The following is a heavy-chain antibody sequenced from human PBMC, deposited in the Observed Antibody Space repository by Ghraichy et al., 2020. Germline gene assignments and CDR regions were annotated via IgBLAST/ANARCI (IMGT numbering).Heavy chain of an antibody. V-gene: IGHV2-5*01. J-gene: IGHJ4*02. CDR1: GFSLSTSGVG. CDR2: IYWNDDK. CDR3: EHTLVLPNFGS. Sequence: SGPTLVKPTQTLTLTCTFSGFSLSTSGVGVGWIRQPPGKALEWLALIYWNDDKRYSPSLKSRLTITKDTSKNQVVLTLTNMHPVDTASYFCEHTLVLPNFGSWGQGTLVTLS. D-gene: IGHD4/OR15-4a*01.